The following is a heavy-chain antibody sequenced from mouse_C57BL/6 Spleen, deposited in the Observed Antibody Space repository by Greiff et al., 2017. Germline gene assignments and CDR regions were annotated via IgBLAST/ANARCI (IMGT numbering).Heavy chain of an antibody. J-gene: IGHJ1*03. D-gene: IGHD1-1*01. V-gene: IGHV10-1*01. CDR3: VRLSYYGSPYWYFDV. CDR2: IRSKSNNYAT. CDR1: GFSFNTYA. Sequence: EVQLVESGGGLVQPKASLKLSCAASGFSFNTYAMNWVRQAPGKGLEWVARIRSKSNNYATYYADSVKDRFTISRDESASMLYLQMNNLKTEDTAMYYCVRLSYYGSPYWYFDVWGTGTTVTVSS.